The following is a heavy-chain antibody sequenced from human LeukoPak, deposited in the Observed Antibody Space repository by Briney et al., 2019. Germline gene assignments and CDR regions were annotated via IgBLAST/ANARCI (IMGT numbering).Heavy chain of an antibody. J-gene: IGHJ6*02. D-gene: IGHD5-18*01. CDR1: GGSISDSY. V-gene: IGHV4-59*12. Sequence: SETLSLTCSVSGGSISDSYWSWIRQPPGKGLEWIGKIHDSGITNYNPSLKSRVTFSVDTSKKQFSLKLSSVTAADTAVYYCARDGYSYGQAYYYYGMDVWGQGTTVTVSS. CDR2: IHDSGIT. CDR3: ARDGYSYGQAYYYYGMDV.